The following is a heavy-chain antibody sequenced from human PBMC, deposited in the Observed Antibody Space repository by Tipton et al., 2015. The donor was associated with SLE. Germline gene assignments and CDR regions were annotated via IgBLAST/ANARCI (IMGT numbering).Heavy chain of an antibody. D-gene: IGHD3-22*01. CDR1: GFTFSSYA. V-gene: IGHV3-23*01. CDR2: ISGSGGST. Sequence: SLRLSCAASGFTFSSYAMSWVRQAPGKGLEWVSAISGSGGSTYYADSVKGRFTISRDNSKNTLYLQMNSLRAEDTAVYYCAKDGPPTYYYDSSGYYYLDYWGQGTLVTASS. CDR3: AKDGPPTYYYDSSGYYYLDY. J-gene: IGHJ4*02.